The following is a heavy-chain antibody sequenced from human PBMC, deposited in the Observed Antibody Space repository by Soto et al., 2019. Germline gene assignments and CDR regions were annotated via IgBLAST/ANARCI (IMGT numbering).Heavy chain of an antibody. CDR3: ARSSSGYDLDYYYGMDV. CDR2: IYSGGST. Sequence: EVQLVESGGGLVQPGGSLRLSCAASGFTVSSNYMSWVRQAPGKGLEWVSVIYSGGSTYYADSVKGRFTISRHNSKNTXYLQRNSLGAEDTAVYYCARSSSGYDLDYYYGMDVWGQGTPVTVSS. V-gene: IGHV3-53*04. J-gene: IGHJ6*02. D-gene: IGHD5-12*01. CDR1: GFTVSSNY.